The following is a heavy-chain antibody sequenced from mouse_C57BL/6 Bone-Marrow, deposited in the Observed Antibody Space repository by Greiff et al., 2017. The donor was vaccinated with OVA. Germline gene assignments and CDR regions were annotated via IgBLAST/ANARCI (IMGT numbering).Heavy chain of an antibody. J-gene: IGHJ2*01. D-gene: IGHD1-1*01. CDR3: ARYGGTTVVERFFDD. V-gene: IGHV3-8*01. Sequence: EVKLQASGPGLAKPSQTLSLTCSVTGYSITRDYWNWIRKFPGNKLEYMGYISYSGSTYYHPSLKSRISITRDTSKNQYYLQLNSVTTEDTATYYCARYGGTTVVERFFDDWGQGTTLTVSS. CDR1: GYSITRDY. CDR2: ISYSGST.